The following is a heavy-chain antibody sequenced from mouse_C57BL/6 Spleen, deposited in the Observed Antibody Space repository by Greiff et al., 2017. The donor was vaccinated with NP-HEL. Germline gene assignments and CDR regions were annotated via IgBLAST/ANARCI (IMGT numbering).Heavy chain of an antibody. Sequence: VQLQQSGAELARPGASVKLSCKASGYTFTSYGISWVKQRTGQGLEWIGEIYPRSGNTYYNEKFKGKATLTADKSSSTAYMELRSLTSEDSAVYFCARWDYGSLYAMDYWGQGTSVTVSS. CDR1: GYTFTSYG. CDR3: ARWDYGSLYAMDY. J-gene: IGHJ4*01. V-gene: IGHV1-81*01. D-gene: IGHD2-1*01. CDR2: IYPRSGNT.